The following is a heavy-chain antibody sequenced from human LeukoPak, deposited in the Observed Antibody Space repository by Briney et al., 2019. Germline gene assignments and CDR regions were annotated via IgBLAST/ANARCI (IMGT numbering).Heavy chain of an antibody. J-gene: IGHJ6*03. CDR1: GGTFSSYA. CDR2: IIPIFGTA. Sequence: SVKVSCKASGGTFSSYAISWVRQAPGQGLEWMGGIIPIFGTANYAQKFQGRVTITADRSTSTAYMELSSLRSEDTAVYYCARAGDALVYYYYYMDVWGKGTTVTVSS. CDR3: ARAGDALVYYYYYMDV. D-gene: IGHD7-27*01. V-gene: IGHV1-69*06.